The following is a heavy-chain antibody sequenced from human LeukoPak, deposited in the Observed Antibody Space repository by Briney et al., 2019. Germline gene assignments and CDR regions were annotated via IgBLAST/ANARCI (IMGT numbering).Heavy chain of an antibody. CDR2: ISSSSSYI. CDR1: GFTFSSYS. CDR3: ARDWWGAPRGIVVVPAAIRTGLDV. V-gene: IGHV3-21*01. J-gene: IGHJ6*04. D-gene: IGHD2-2*02. Sequence: PGGSLRLSCAASGFTFSSYSMNWVRQAPGKGLEWVSSISSSSSYIYYADSVKGGFTISRDNAKNSLYLQMNSLRAEDTAVYYCARDWWGAPRGIVVVPAAIRTGLDVWGKGTTVTVSS.